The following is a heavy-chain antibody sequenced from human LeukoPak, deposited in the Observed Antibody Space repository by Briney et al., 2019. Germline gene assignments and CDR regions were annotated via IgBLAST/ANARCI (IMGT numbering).Heavy chain of an antibody. CDR1: GYTLTELS. CDR3: ATKGLRPSSYYYGMDV. Sequence: ASVKVSCKVSGYTLTELSMHWVRQAPGKGLEWMGGFDPEDGETIYAQKFQGRVTMTEDTSTDTAYMELSSLRSEDAAVHYCATKGLRPSSYYYGMDVWGQGTTVTVSS. V-gene: IGHV1-24*01. CDR2: FDPEDGET. J-gene: IGHJ6*02.